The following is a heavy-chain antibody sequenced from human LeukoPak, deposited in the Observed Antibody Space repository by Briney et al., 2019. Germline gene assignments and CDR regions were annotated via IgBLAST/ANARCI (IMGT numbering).Heavy chain of an antibody. CDR3: ARDRYYYDSSGYYAWFDP. CDR1: GGSISSYY. Sequence: SETLSLTCTVSGGSISSYYWSWIRQPAGKGLEWIGRIHTSGSTNYNPSLKSRVTMSEDTSKNQFSPKLSSVSAADTAVYYCARDRYYYDSSGYYAWFDPWGQGTLVTVSS. D-gene: IGHD3-22*01. V-gene: IGHV4-4*07. CDR2: IHTSGST. J-gene: IGHJ5*02.